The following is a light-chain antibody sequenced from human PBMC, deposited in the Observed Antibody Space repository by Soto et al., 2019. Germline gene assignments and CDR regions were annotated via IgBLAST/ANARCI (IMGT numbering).Light chain of an antibody. CDR1: QSIRRW. CDR3: QQHNSYPYT. Sequence: DIQMTQSPSTLSASVGDRVTITCRASQSIRRWLAWYQHKPGKAPNLLVYDGSTLDTGVPSRFSGSGSGTEFTLTISSLQPDDFATYYCQQHNSYPYTFGQGTKLEIK. CDR2: DGS. V-gene: IGKV1-5*01. J-gene: IGKJ2*01.